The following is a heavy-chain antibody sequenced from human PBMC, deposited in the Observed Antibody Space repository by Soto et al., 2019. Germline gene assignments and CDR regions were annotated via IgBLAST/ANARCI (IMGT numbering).Heavy chain of an antibody. J-gene: IGHJ4*02. V-gene: IGHV3-48*01. CDR3: ARDKGRSPLDY. D-gene: IGHD2-15*01. CDR1: GFTFSRYS. CDR2: ISSSSSTI. Sequence: EVQLVESGGGLVQPGGSLRLSCAASGFTFSRYSMNWVRQAPGRGLEWVSYISSSSSTIYYADSVKGRFTISRDNAKNSLYLQMNSLRAEDTAVYYCARDKGRSPLDYWGQGTLVTVSS.